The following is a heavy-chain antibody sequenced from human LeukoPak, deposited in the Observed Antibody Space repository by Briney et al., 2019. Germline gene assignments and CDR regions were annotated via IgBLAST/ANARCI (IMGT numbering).Heavy chain of an antibody. Sequence: ASVKVSCKASGYTFTSYGISWVRQAPGQGLEWMGWISAYNGNTNYAQKFQGRVTMTRDTSISTAYMELSRLRSDDTAVYYCARAGSYLVGLDYWGQGTLVTVSS. V-gene: IGHV1-18*01. CDR3: ARAGSYLVGLDY. J-gene: IGHJ4*02. CDR1: GYTFTSYG. CDR2: ISAYNGNT. D-gene: IGHD1-26*01.